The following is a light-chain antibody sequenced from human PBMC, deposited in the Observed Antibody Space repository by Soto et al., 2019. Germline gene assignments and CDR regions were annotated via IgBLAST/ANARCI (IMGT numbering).Light chain of an antibody. V-gene: IGLV2-14*01. CDR1: SSDVGKYSY. CDR3: SSFTTSSTWG. Sequence: QSALTQPASVSGSPGQSIAISCTGTSSDVGKYSYVSWCQQYPGNAPKRMIYEVRNRPSGVSNLFSGSKSGNTASLTSSGLQGEDEADYYCSSFTTSSTWGFGGGPKLTVL. J-gene: IGLJ3*02. CDR2: EVR.